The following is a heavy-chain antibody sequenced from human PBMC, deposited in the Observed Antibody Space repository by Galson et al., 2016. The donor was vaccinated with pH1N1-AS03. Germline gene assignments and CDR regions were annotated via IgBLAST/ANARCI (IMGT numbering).Heavy chain of an antibody. D-gene: IGHD2/OR15-2a*01. CDR2: ITSGSNYI. CDR3: ARVMFTNGYPLEY. J-gene: IGHJ4*02. V-gene: IGHV3-21*01. CDR1: GFTFKTYS. Sequence: SLRLSCAASGFTFKTYSMTWVRQAPGKGLEWVSSITSGSNYIYFADSVKGRFSISRDISKNTLYLQMSSLTLEDTAVYYCARVMFTNGYPLEYWGLGTLVTVSS.